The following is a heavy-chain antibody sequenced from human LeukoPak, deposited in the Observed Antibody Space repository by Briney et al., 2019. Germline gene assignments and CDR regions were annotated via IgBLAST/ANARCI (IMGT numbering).Heavy chain of an antibody. CDR1: GFSFSTYA. V-gene: IGHV3-23*01. CDR2: ISGKGIST. CDR3: AKDRRDAFLGDAFDI. D-gene: IGHD5-24*01. J-gene: IGHJ3*02. Sequence: PGGSLRLSCAASGFSFSTYAMNWVRQAPGKGLEWVSVISGKGISTYYADSVKGRFTISRDDSMNMLYLHMNSLGAEDTALYYCAKDRRDAFLGDAFDIWGQGTMVTVSS.